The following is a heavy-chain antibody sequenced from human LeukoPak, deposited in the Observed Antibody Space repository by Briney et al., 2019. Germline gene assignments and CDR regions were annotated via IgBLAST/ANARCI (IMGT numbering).Heavy chain of an antibody. CDR3: ARVYSSSWYVLGWFDP. Sequence: GASLKISCKGSGSIFTSYWIGWVRPLPGKGLEWMGIIYPGDSDTRYSPSFQGQVTISADKSISTAYLQWSSLKASDTAMYYCARVYSSSWYVLGWFDPWGQGTLVTVSS. V-gene: IGHV5-51*01. D-gene: IGHD6-13*01. J-gene: IGHJ5*02. CDR2: IYPGDSDT. CDR1: GSIFTSYW.